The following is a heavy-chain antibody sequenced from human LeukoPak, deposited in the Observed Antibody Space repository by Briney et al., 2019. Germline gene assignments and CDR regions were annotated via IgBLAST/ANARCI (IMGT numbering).Heavy chain of an antibody. Sequence: SETLSLTCTVSGGSISSYYWSWIRQPPGKGLEWIGYIYYSGSTNYNPSLKSRVTISVDTSKNQFSLKLSSVSAADTAVYFCARLRGVVPAASKRFDPWGQGTLVTVSS. CDR3: ARLRGVVPAASKRFDP. J-gene: IGHJ5*02. D-gene: IGHD2-2*01. CDR1: GGSISSYY. CDR2: IYYSGST. V-gene: IGHV4-59*01.